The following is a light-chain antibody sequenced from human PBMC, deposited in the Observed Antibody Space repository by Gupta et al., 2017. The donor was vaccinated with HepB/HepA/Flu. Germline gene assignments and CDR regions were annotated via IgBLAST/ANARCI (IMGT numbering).Light chain of an antibody. J-gene: IGLJ3*02. CDR1: RSDIRAYNY. Sequence: SALTQPASVSGSPGQSITISCTGTRSDIRAYNYVSWYQQHPDKAPKLIIYDVSDRPSGVSNRFSGSTFGYTASLTISGLRAEDEADYYCSSYTNTSALLFGGGTKLTVL. CDR3: SSYTNTSALL. CDR2: DVS. V-gene: IGLV2-14*03.